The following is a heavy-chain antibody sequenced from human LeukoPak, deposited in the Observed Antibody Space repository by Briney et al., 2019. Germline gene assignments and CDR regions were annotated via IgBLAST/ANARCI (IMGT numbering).Heavy chain of an antibody. Sequence: GGSLRLSCAASGFTFSSYKMTWVRQAPGKGLEGVSTISGVGGSTYYADSVKGRFTISRDDSTNTLYLQVNSLTVGDTAVYYCAKDHEDIVVVVADAFDIWGQGTMVTVSS. CDR1: GFTFSSYK. CDR3: AKDHEDIVVVVADAFDI. CDR2: ISGVGGST. D-gene: IGHD2-15*01. J-gene: IGHJ3*02. V-gene: IGHV3-23*01.